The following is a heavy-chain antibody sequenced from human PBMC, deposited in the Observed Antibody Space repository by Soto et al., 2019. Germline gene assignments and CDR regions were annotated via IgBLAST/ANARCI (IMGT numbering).Heavy chain of an antibody. V-gene: IGHV1-69*12. CDR3: ARRHFYGSGTGYYFDY. Sequence: QVQLVQSGAEVKKPGSSVKVSCKASGGTFNSYAFSWVRQAPGQGLEWMGGIIPIFGTANYAQKSQGRVTITADESTSTAYMELSSLRSEDTAVYYCARRHFYGSGTGYYFDYWGQGTLVTVSS. J-gene: IGHJ4*02. CDR1: GGTFNSYA. CDR2: IIPIFGTA. D-gene: IGHD3-10*01.